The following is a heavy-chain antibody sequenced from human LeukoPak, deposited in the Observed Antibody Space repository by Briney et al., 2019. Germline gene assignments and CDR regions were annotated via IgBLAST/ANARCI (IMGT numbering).Heavy chain of an antibody. D-gene: IGHD3-3*01. CDR2: IITIFGTA. CDR3: ASNFWSNQPAGYYYYYYYMDV. J-gene: IGHJ6*03. V-gene: IGHV1-69*05. CDR1: GGTFSSYA. Sequence: SVKVSCKASGGTFSSYAISWGRQAPGQGLEWMGGIITIFGTANYAQKFQRRVTITTDESTSTAYMELSSLRSEDTAVYYCASNFWSNQPAGYYYYYYYMDVWGKGTTVTVSS.